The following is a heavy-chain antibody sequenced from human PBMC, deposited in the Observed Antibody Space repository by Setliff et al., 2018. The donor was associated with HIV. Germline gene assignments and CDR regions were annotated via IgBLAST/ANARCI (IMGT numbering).Heavy chain of an antibody. J-gene: IGHJ6*03. V-gene: IGHV1-18*01. CDR2: ISAYNGNT. D-gene: IGHD6-19*01. CDR1: GYTFTNYG. Sequence: ASVKVSCKASGYTFTNYGISWVRQAPGQGLEWMGWISAYNGNTNYAQKLQGRVTMTRDTSASTVYMELRSLRSDDTAVYYCARGLAVAGKSYYDYYYMDVWGKGTTVTVSS. CDR3: ARGLAVAGKSYYDYYYMDV.